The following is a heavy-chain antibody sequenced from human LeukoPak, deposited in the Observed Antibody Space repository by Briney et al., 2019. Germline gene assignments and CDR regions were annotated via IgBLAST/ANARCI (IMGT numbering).Heavy chain of an antibody. D-gene: IGHD3-3*01. CDR2: ISYDGSNK. CDR3: ARPIYDFWSGYYAPFDY. CDR1: GFTFSSYA. V-gene: IGHV3-30*04. J-gene: IGHJ4*02. Sequence: QSGGSLRLSCAASGFTFSSYAMHWVRQAPGKGLEWVAVISYDGSNKYYADSVKGRFTISRDNSKNTLYLQMNSLRAEDTAVYYCARPIYDFWSGYYAPFDYWGQGTLVTVSS.